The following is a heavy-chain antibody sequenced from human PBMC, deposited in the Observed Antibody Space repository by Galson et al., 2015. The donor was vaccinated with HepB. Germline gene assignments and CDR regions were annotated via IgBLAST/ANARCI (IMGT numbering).Heavy chain of an antibody. J-gene: IGHJ5*02. CDR2: ITGSGVTT. CDR1: GFTFSSHA. Sequence: SLRLSCAASGFTFSSHAMTWVRQAPGKGLEWVSSITGSGVTTDYADSVKGRFTVSRDNSKDMLYLQMNSLRAEDTAIYFCAKDQSSGYLRNFYDPWGQGTWVTVSS. V-gene: IGHV3-23*01. D-gene: IGHD6-19*01. CDR3: AKDQSSGYLRNFYDP.